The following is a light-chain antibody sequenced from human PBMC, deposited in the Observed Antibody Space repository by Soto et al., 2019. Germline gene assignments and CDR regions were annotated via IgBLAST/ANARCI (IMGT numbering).Light chain of an antibody. V-gene: IGKV3-20*01. CDR1: QSISNSY. J-gene: IGKJ1*01. CDR2: GAS. CDR3: QQYGSSPPTWT. Sequence: ESVLTQSPGTLSLSPGERATLSCRASQSISNSYLAWYEQKPGQAPRLLIYGASSRATGIPDRFSGSGSGTDFTLSISRLEPEDFAVYYCQQYGSSPPTWTFGQGTKVDIK.